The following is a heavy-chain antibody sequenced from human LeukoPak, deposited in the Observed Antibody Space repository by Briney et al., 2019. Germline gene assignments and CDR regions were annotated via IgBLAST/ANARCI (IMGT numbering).Heavy chain of an antibody. CDR1: GGTFSRYA. CDR3: ARARVAYCGGDCDSWPLYGMDV. CDR2: IIPIFGTA. V-gene: IGHV1-69*06. J-gene: IGHJ6*04. D-gene: IGHD2-21*02. Sequence: SVHVSCKASGGTFSRYAVSWVRQAPGQGLEWMGRIIPIFGTANHAQKFQGRVTITADKSTSTAYMELSSLVSEDTAVYYCARARVAYCGGDCDSWPLYGMDVWGKGTTVTVSS.